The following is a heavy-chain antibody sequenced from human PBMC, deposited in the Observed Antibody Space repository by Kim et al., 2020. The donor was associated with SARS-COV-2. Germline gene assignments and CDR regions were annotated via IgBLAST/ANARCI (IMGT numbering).Heavy chain of an antibody. J-gene: IGHJ4*02. CDR3: ASLRDSSGPCDY. Sequence: YYNPSLKSRVTISVDTSKNQFSLKLSSVTAADTAVYYCASLRDSSGPCDYWGQGTLVTVSS. V-gene: IGHV4-31*02. D-gene: IGHD3-22*01.